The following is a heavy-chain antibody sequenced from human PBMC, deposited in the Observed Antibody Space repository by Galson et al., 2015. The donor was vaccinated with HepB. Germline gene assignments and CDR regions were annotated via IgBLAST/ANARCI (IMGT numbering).Heavy chain of an antibody. J-gene: IGHJ6*02. Sequence: SLRLSCAASGLSFSSYTMTWVRQAPGEGLQWVSGISGSGGTTYDADTVKGRFTISGDYSKNTLYLQMNILRADDTAVYYCAKDRNSSSNSSYGMDVWGRGTTVTVS. D-gene: IGHD2-2*01. V-gene: IGHV3-23*01. CDR1: GLSFSSYT. CDR2: ISGSGGTT. CDR3: AKDRNSSSNSSYGMDV.